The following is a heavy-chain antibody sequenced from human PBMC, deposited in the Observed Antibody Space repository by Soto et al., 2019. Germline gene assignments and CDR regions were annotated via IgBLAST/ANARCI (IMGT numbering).Heavy chain of an antibody. CDR2: INSNSGDT. CDR3: ARDHVVAMCSFDI. V-gene: IGHV1-2*02. D-gene: IGHD2-15*01. Sequence: ASVKVSCKASGYTFTDYYIHWVRQAPGQGLECMGWINSNSGDTGYAQKFQGRVTVTRDTSISTAYMELTRLRSDDTAVYYCARDHVVAMCSFDIWGQVXIVTV. CDR1: GYTFTDYY. J-gene: IGHJ3*02.